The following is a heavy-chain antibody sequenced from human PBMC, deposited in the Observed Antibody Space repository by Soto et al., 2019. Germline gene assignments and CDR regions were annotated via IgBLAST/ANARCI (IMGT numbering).Heavy chain of an antibody. CDR2: IAPTLGIG. CDR1: GGTFNYYT. CDR3: AAGMVVVAARDSGAFDI. V-gene: IGHV1-69*02. J-gene: IGHJ3*02. Sequence: QVQLVQSGAEVKKPGSSVKVSCKASGGTFNYYTFSWVRQAPGQRLEWMGRIAPTLGIGQVAQKFQGRVTITADKSTSTPYREVTSLRSEDTALYYCAAGMVVVAARDSGAFDIRGQGTMVSVSS. D-gene: IGHD2-15*01.